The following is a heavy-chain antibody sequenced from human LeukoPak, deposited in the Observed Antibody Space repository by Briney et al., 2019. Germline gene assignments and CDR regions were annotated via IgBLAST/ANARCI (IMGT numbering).Heavy chain of an antibody. CDR3: ARLYCGGDCLNDAFDI. CDR2: INPNSGGT. D-gene: IGHD2-21*02. CDR1: GYTFTGYY. J-gene: IGHJ3*02. Sequence: ASVKVSCKASGYTFTGYYMHWVRQAPGQGLEWMGWINPNSGGTDYAQKFQGRVTMTRDTSISTAYMELSRLRSDDTAVYYCARLYCGGDCLNDAFDIWGQGTMVTASS. V-gene: IGHV1-2*02.